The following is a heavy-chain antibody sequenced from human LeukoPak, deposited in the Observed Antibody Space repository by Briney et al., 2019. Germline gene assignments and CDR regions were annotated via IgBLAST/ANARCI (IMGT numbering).Heavy chain of an antibody. D-gene: IGHD2-15*01. Sequence: SETLSLTCSVSGGSISNNYWSWIRQPPGKGLEWIGYISYSGSTYYNPSLKSRVTISVDTSKNQFSLKLSSVTAADTAVYYCARRDCSGGSCYSSSYYYYYYYMDVWGKGTTVTVSS. CDR2: ISYSGST. CDR1: GGSISNNY. V-gene: IGHV4-59*12. J-gene: IGHJ6*03. CDR3: ARRDCSGGSCYSSSYYYYYYYMDV.